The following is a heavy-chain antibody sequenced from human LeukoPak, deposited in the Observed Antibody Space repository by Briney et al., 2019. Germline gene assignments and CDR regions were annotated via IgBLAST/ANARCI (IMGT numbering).Heavy chain of an antibody. CDR3: EVLTVAGPPHDAFDI. D-gene: IGHD6-19*01. CDR1: GFTFSRCG. J-gene: IGHJ3*02. Sequence: GGSLRLSCAASGFTFSRCGMHWVRQAPGKGLEWVAFIRYDGSNKYYADSVKGRFTISRDNSKNTLYLQMNSLRAEDTAVYYCEVLTVAGPPHDAFDIWGQGTMVTVSS. V-gene: IGHV3-30*02. CDR2: IRYDGSNK.